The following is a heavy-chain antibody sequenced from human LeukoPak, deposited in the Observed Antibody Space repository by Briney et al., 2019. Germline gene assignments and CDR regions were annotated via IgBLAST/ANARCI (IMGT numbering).Heavy chain of an antibody. CDR1: GFTFSSYS. J-gene: IGHJ4*02. D-gene: IGHD1-20*01. Sequence: GGSLRLSCVASGFTFSSYSMSWVRQAPGKGLEWVSAISSSGGSTDYADSVKGRFTISRDNSKSTLYLQMKSLRAEDTAVYYCAKKMSITAASQVDYWGQGTLVTVSS. CDR2: ISSSGGST. CDR3: AKKMSITAASQVDY. V-gene: IGHV3-23*01.